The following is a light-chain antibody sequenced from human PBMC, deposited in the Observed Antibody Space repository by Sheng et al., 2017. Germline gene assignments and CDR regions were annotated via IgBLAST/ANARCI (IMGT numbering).Light chain of an antibody. CDR2: GNN. CDR1: SSNIGSNT. V-gene: IGLV1-44*01. Sequence: QSVLTQAPSASGTPGQRVTISCSGSSSNIGSNTVNWYQQLPGTAPNLLIYGNNEGPVQGSRDRFSGSKSGTSASLAISGLQSEDEADYYCAAWDDSLNGYVFGTGTKVTVL. CDR3: AAWDDSLNGYV. J-gene: IGLJ1*01.